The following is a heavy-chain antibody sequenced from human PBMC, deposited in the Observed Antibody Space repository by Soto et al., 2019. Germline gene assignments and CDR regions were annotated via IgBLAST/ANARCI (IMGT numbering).Heavy chain of an antibody. Sequence: SVKVSFKTSGFTFSSSAMQWVRQARGQRLEWIGWLVAGTGNTNYAQNFQQRVTISSDRSTNTVSMELSSLTSEDTAVYYCATGAYCSGGSCSDYYYYYYGMDLWGQGTTVTVSS. CDR2: LVAGTGNT. CDR3: ATGAYCSGGSCSDYYYYYYGMDL. D-gene: IGHD2-15*01. V-gene: IGHV1-58*02. J-gene: IGHJ6*02. CDR1: GFTFSSSA.